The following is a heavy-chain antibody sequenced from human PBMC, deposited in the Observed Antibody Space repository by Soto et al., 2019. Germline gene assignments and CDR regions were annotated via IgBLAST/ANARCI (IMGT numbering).Heavy chain of an antibody. V-gene: IGHV4-59*01. CDR1: GGSIRSYY. J-gene: IGHJ3*02. Sequence: QVQLQESGPGLVKPSETLSLTCTVSGGSIRSYYWSWIRQPPGKGLEWIGYVYHSGTTNYNPSLKSRVTISVAMSKSQFSLKLTSVTAADPAVYYCARDPDHYGGNSPTFDIWGQGTMVTVSS. D-gene: IGHD4-17*01. CDR3: ARDPDHYGGNSPTFDI. CDR2: VYHSGTT.